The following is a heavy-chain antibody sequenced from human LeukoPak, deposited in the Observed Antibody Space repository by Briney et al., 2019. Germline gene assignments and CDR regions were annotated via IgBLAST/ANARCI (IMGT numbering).Heavy chain of an antibody. D-gene: IGHD3-22*01. CDR2: INPSGGST. CDR1: GYTFTTYY. J-gene: IGHJ3*02. Sequence: PAASVKVSCEASGYTFTTYYMHWVRQAPGQGLEWMGIINPSGGSTSYAQKFQGRVTMARDTSTSTVYMELNSLRSEDTAVYYCARAVGKGPLYDTSGYFYGGAAFGIWGQGTMVTVSS. V-gene: IGHV1-46*01. CDR3: ARAVGKGPLYDTSGYFYGGAAFGI.